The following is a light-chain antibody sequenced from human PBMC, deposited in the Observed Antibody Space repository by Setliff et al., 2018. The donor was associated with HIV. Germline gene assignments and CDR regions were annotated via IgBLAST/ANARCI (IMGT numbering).Light chain of an antibody. CDR1: NSDVGTYNA. CDR2: DGS. J-gene: IGLJ1*01. Sequence: QSVLTQPASVSGSPGQSITISCTGTNSDVGTYNAVYWYQQHPGKAPKLMIYDGSTRPSGVSNRFSGSKSGNTASLTISGLQTEDEADYYCSSYTRSSTDVFGTGTKVTVL. V-gene: IGLV2-14*01. CDR3: SSYTRSSTDV.